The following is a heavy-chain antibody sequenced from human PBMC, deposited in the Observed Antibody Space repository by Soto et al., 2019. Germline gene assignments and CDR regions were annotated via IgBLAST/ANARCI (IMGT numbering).Heavy chain of an antibody. CDR2: ISSGGSSI. CDR1: GFTFSDFY. D-gene: IGHD4-17*01. CDR3: ARDWYGDYPARTPYYMDF. J-gene: IGHJ6*03. Sequence: GGSLRLSCAASGFTFSDFYMSWIRQAPGKGLEWISYISSGGSSIDYGDSVKGRFTVSRDNAENSLYLQMNSLRAEDTAVYYCARDWYGDYPARTPYYMDFSGKGTTVTVSS. V-gene: IGHV3-11*01.